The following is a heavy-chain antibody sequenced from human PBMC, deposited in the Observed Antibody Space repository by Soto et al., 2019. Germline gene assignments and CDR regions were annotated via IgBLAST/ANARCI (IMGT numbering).Heavy chain of an antibody. CDR2: VSADSGKT. V-gene: IGHV1-18*01. CDR1: GCTFISYG. D-gene: IGHD4-17*01. CDR3: ATLPPFSYGNFVTSSFDS. Sequence: ASVKVSCKASGCTFISYGISWVRQAPGQGLEWMGWVSADSGKTNYAQKFQGRVTMTTDKSTSTAYMELRGMKEEKTGIYNCATLPPFSYGNFVTSSFDSWGQGTLVTVSS. J-gene: IGHJ4*02.